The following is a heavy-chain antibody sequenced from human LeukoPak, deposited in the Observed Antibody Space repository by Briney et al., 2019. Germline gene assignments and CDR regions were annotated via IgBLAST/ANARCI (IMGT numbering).Heavy chain of an antibody. V-gene: IGHV1-3*01. J-gene: IGHJ3*02. Sequence: RASGKVSCKASGYTFTSYAMHWVRQAPGQRLEWMGWINAGNGNTKYSQKFQGRVTITRDTSASTAYMELSSLRSEDTAVYYCARDGSYCSSTSCYGGAFDIWGQGTMVTVSS. CDR2: INAGNGNT. CDR3: ARDGSYCSSTSCYGGAFDI. D-gene: IGHD2-2*01. CDR1: GYTFTSYA.